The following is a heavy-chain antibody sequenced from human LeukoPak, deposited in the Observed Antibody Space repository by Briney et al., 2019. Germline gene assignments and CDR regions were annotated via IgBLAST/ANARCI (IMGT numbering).Heavy chain of an antibody. CDR3: ASRKWELIY. CDR2: ISGSGSTI. D-gene: IGHD1-26*01. J-gene: IGHJ4*02. Sequence: GGSLRLSCAASGFAFSDYYMGWIRQAPGKGLEWVSYISGSGSTIFHADSVKGRFTISRDNAKNSLYLQMNSLRAEDTAVYYCASRKWELIYWGQGTLVTVSS. V-gene: IGHV3-11*01. CDR1: GFAFSDYY.